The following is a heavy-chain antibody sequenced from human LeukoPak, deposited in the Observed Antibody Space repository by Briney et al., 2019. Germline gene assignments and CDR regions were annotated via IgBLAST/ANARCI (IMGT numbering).Heavy chain of an antibody. V-gene: IGHV5-51*01. CDR1: GYSFTNYW. CDR2: IYPGDSDT. J-gene: IGHJ6*03. CDR3: ARGPYYYYMDV. Sequence: GESLKISCKGSGYSFTNYWIGWVRQMPGKGLERMGIIYPGDSDTRYSPSFQGQVTFSADKSISTAFLQWTSLKASDTAMYYCARGPYYYYMDVWGKGTTVTISS.